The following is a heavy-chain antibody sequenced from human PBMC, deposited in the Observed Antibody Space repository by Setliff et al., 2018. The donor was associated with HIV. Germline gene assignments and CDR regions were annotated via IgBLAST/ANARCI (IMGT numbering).Heavy chain of an antibody. CDR3: SKSTEGRSGPHNAFHI. D-gene: IGHD3-10*01. CDR1: GFTVSSIY. CDR2: IYSGAGI. Sequence: GGSLRLSCAASGFTVSSIYMSWVRQAPGKGLEWVSTIYSGAGIFYADSARGRFTNSTDNSEKTLYLRMNSLRADDTAVYYCSKSTEGRSGPHNAFHIWGQGTMVTVSS. V-gene: IGHV3-53*01. J-gene: IGHJ3*02.